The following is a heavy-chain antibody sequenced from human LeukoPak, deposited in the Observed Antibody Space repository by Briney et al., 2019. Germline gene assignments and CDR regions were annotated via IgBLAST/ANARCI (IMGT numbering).Heavy chain of an antibody. CDR1: GFTFSSYA. J-gene: IGHJ4*02. Sequence: GGSLRLSCAASGFTFSSYAMSWVRQAPGKGLEWVSTISGSGHSTYYADSVKGRFTISRDNSKNTVFLQMNSLRAEDTAVYYCAKVPYPGIAVAGVDHWGQGTLVTVSS. V-gene: IGHV3-23*01. CDR2: ISGSGHST. D-gene: IGHD6-19*01. CDR3: AKVPYPGIAVAGVDH.